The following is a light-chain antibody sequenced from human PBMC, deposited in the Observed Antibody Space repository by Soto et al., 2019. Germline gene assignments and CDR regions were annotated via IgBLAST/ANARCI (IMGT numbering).Light chain of an antibody. Sequence: DIQLTQSPSFLSASVGARVTITCRASQGIRHYLAWYQQKPGAAPKLLIYGASNVQSGVPARFSGSGAGTEFTLTIGSLQAEDFATYYCQQANDFPHAFGGGTKVEIK. J-gene: IGKJ4*01. CDR3: QQANDFPHA. CDR1: QGIRHY. CDR2: GAS. V-gene: IGKV1-9*01.